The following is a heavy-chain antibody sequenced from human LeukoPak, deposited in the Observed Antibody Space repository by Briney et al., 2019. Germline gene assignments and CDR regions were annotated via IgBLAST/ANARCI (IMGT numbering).Heavy chain of an antibody. J-gene: IGHJ6*02. CDR1: GFTFSSYG. V-gene: IGHV3-30*18. Sequence: GGSLRLSCAASGFTFSSYGMHWVRQAPGKGLEWVAVISYDGSNKYYADSVKGRFTISRDNSKNTLYLQMNSLRAEDTAVYYCANSMGTGSYYYYGMDVWGQGTTVTVSS. D-gene: IGHD3-10*01. CDR3: ANSMGTGSYYYYGMDV. CDR2: ISYDGSNK.